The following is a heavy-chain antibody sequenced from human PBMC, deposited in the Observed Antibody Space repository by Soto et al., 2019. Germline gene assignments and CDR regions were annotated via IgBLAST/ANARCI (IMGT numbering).Heavy chain of an antibody. CDR2: XXXNSGSI. J-gene: IGHJ2*01. Sequence: EVQLVESGGGLVQPGRSLRLSCAASGFTFDDYAMHWVXXXXXXXXXXXXXXXXNSGSIGYADSVKGRFTISRDNAKXXXXXXXXXXXXXXXXXXXXXXXXXXXXXXXXXXXXXYFDLWGRGTLVTVSS. CDR1: GFTFDDYA. CDR3: XXXXXXXXXXXXXXXXXYFDL. V-gene: IGHV3-9*01.